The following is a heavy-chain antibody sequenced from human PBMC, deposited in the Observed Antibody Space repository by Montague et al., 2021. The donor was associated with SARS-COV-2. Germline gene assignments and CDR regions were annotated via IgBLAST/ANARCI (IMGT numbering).Heavy chain of an antibody. V-gene: IGHV4-59*01. D-gene: IGHD3-22*01. Sequence: SETLSLPCTVSGGSISNYYWSWIRQPPGRGLEWTGYIYYSGSTDYSPSLKSRVTISLDTSKNQFSLKVTSVTAADTAVYYCARGDGYYNYGLDVWGPGTTVTVSS. J-gene: IGHJ6*02. CDR3: ARGDGYYNYGLDV. CDR2: IYYSGST. CDR1: GGSISNYY.